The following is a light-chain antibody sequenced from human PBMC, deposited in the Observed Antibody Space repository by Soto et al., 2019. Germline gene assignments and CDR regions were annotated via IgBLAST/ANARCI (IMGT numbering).Light chain of an antibody. CDR3: QQYNTYPLT. J-gene: IGKJ4*01. Sequence: DIQITHSSSTLSASVRYRVTIICRASQTISNWLAWYQQKPGKAPKVLIYDASTLDGGVPSRFSGRRSGTDFTLTISSLQPSDFATYYCQQYNTYPLTFGGGTKVDIK. CDR1: QTISNW. CDR2: DAS. V-gene: IGKV1-5*02.